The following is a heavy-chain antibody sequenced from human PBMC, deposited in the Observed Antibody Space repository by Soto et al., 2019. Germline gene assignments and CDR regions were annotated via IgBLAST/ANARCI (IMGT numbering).Heavy chain of an antibody. CDR1: GGSISSYY. V-gene: IGHV4-59*01. CDR3: ARGGRALLAAAGTPYSWHYFDY. CDR2: IYYSGST. J-gene: IGHJ4*02. Sequence: SETLSLTCTVSGGSISSYYWSWIRQPPGKGLEWIGYIYYSGSTNYNPSLKSRVTISVDTSKNQFSLKLSSVTAADTAVYYCARGGRALLAAAGTPYSWHYFDYWGQGTLVTVSS. D-gene: IGHD6-13*01.